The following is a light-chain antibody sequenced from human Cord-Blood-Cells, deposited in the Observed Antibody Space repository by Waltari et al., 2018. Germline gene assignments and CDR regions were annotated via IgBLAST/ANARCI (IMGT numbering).Light chain of an antibody. J-gene: IGLJ1*01. CDR2: SSN. CDR3: AAGDDSLNGYV. CDR1: SSNIGSNT. V-gene: IGLV1-44*01. Sequence: QSVLTQPPSASGTPGQRVTISCSGNSSNIGSNTVTWYQQLPGTAPKLLIYSSNQRPSGVPDRCSCSKSGTSASLAIRGLQAEDEADYYCAAGDDSLNGYVFGTGTKVTVL.